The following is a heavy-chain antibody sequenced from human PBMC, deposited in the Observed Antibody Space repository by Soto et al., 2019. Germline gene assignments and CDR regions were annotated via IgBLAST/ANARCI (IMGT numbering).Heavy chain of an antibody. J-gene: IGHJ6*02. CDR3: AIFPGPINYYYYYGMDV. CDR1: GFTFSSYG. Sequence: PGGSLRLSCAASGFTFSSYGMHWVRQAPGKGLEWVAVIWYDGSNKYYADSVKGRFTISRDNSKNTLYLQMNSLRAEDTAVYYCAIFPGPINYYYYYGMDVWGQGTTVTVSS. D-gene: IGHD5-12*01. CDR2: IWYDGSNK. V-gene: IGHV3-33*01.